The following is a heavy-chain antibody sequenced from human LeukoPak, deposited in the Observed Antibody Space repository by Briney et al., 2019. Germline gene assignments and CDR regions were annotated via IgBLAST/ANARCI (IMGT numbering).Heavy chain of an antibody. J-gene: IGHJ5*02. CDR3: AKGYGQQLVNNWFDP. CDR1: GYTFTSYA. Sequence: GASVKVSCKASGYTFTSYAMHWVRQAPGQRLEWMGWINAGNGNTKYSQKFQGRVTIIRDTSASTAYMELSSLRSEDTAVYFCAKGYGQQLVNNWFDPWGQGTLVTVSS. V-gene: IGHV1-3*01. CDR2: INAGNGNT. D-gene: IGHD6-13*01.